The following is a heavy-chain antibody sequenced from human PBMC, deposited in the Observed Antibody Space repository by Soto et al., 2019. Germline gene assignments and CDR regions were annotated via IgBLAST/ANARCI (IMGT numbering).Heavy chain of an antibody. CDR1: GFTFSTYT. CDR3: ARVGEAWSDDFRSGYYQQFDY. J-gene: IGHJ4*02. V-gene: IGHV3-30*04. Sequence: QVQLVESGRGVVQPGRSLRLSCAASGFTFSTYTMHWVRQAPGKGLQWVAFISHDGSNKYYADSVKGRFIISRDNSRNTLYLQMNSLRAEDTALYYCARVGEAWSDDFRSGYYQQFDYWGQGTLVTVSS. D-gene: IGHD3-3*01. CDR2: ISHDGSNK.